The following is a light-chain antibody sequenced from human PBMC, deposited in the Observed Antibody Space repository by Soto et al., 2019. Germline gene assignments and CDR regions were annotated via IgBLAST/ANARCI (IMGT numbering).Light chain of an antibody. Sequence: EIVLTQSPGTLSLSPGERATLSCRASQSVYNNYVSWDQQKPGQAPRLLIFRASNKSTGIPDRFSGSGSGTEFILTNSGLEPEDSGIYHCHQHGGSPETFGQGTKVEIK. CDR2: RAS. CDR3: HQHGGSPET. V-gene: IGKV3-20*01. J-gene: IGKJ1*01. CDR1: QSVYNNY.